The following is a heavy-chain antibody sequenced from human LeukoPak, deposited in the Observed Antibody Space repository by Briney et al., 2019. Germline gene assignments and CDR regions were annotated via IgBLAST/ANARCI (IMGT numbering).Heavy chain of an antibody. CDR2: IYPGDSDT. CDR1: GYSFTSYW. D-gene: IGHD3-3*01. CDR3: ARGRSVSFLPFDY. V-gene: IGHV5-51*01. Sequence: PGESLKISCKGSGYSFTSYWIGWVRQLPGKGLEWMGIIYPGDSDTRYSPSFQGQVTISADKSISTAYLQWSSLKASDTAMYYCARGRSVSFLPFDYWGQGTLVTVSS. J-gene: IGHJ4*02.